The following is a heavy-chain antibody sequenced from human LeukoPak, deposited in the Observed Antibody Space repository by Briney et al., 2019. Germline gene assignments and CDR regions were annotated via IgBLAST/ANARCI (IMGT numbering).Heavy chain of an antibody. V-gene: IGHV3-9*01. CDR3: ARWDYNSGSFLNF. CDR1: GFTFDDYA. CDR2: ISWNSGSI. D-gene: IGHD3-10*01. Sequence: GGSLRLSCAASGFTFDDYAMHWVRQAPGKGLEWVSGISWNSGSIGYADSVKGRFTISRDNAKNSLYLQMNSLRAEDTALYYCARWDYNSGSFLNFWGQGTLVTVSS. J-gene: IGHJ4*02.